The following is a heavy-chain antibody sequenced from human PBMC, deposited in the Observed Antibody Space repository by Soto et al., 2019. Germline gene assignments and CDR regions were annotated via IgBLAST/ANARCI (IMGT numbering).Heavy chain of an antibody. CDR1: GFTFTSYA. Sequence: ESGGGVVQPGRSLRLSCAASGFTFTSYAMHWVRQAPGKGLEWVAVISNDGSNYYYADSVRGRFTISRDNTKNTLFLQMSSLRGEDSGVYYCARGTTLAIFDYGMDVW. J-gene: IGHJ6*01. V-gene: IGHV3-30-3*01. CDR2: ISNDGSNY. D-gene: IGHD3-3*01. CDR3: ARGTTLAIFDYGMDV.